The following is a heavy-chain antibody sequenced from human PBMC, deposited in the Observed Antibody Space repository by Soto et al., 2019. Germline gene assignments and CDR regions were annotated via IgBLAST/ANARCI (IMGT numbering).Heavy chain of an antibody. J-gene: IGHJ6*02. CDR2: INPSGTTT. V-gene: IGHV1-46*01. CDR3: AKPQIARHYYYGMEV. Sequence: QVQLVQSGAEVKKPGASVKVSCKASGYTFTSFYMHWVRQAPGQGLEWMGIINPSGTTTDYAQKFQGRVTMTRDTSTSTYYMDLSSLTSEDTDVYYCAKPQIARHYYYGMEVWGQGTAVTVSS. CDR1: GYTFTSFY.